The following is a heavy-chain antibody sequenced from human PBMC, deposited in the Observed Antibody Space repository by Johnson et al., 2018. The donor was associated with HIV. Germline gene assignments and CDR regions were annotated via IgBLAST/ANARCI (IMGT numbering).Heavy chain of an antibody. J-gene: IGHJ3*02. Sequence: VQLVESGGGLVQPGGSLRLSCAASGFTVSSNYMSWVRQAPGKGLEWVSVIYSGGSTYYADPVKGRFTISRDNSKNTLYLQMNSLRAEDTAVYYCAKDPNPGGDAFDIWGQGTMVTVSS. D-gene: IGHD1-14*01. CDR3: AKDPNPGGDAFDI. CDR1: GFTVSSNY. V-gene: IGHV3-66*01. CDR2: IYSGGST.